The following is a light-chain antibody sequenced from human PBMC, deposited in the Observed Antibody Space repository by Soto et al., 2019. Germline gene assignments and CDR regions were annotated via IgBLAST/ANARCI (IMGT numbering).Light chain of an antibody. CDR1: TSDVGGYDY. V-gene: IGLV2-14*01. CDR3: SSYTSSNSWV. CDR2: EVS. J-gene: IGLJ3*02. Sequence: QSVLTQPASVSGSPGQSITISCTGTTSDVGGYDYVSWYQQHPGKAPKLMIYEVSYRPSGVSNRFSGSKSGNTASLTISGLQAEDEADYYCSSYTSSNSWVFGGGTKVTVL.